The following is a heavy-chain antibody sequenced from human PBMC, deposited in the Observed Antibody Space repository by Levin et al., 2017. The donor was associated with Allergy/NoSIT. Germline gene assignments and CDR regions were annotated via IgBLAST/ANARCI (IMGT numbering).Heavy chain of an antibody. CDR3: ARDKVNGRSIAARPPDY. D-gene: IGHD6-6*01. CDR1: GFTFSDYY. CDR2: ISSSGSTI. V-gene: IGHV3-11*01. J-gene: IGHJ4*02. Sequence: GESLKISCAASGFTFSDYYMSWIRQAPGKGLEWVSYISSSGSTIYYADSVKGRFTISRDNAKNSLYLQMNSLRAEDTAVYYCARDKVNGRSIAARPPDYWGQGTLVTVSS.